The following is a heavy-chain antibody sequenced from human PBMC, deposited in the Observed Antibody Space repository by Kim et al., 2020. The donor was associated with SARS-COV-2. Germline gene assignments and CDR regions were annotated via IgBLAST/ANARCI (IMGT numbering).Heavy chain of an antibody. CDR3: ARDGNGNSSSWYSGYYYGLDV. CDR1: GGSISSGGYY. V-gene: IGHV4-31*03. D-gene: IGHD6-13*01. J-gene: IGHJ6*02. Sequence: SETLSLTCTVSGGSISSGGYYWSWIRQHPGKGLEWIGYIYYSGSTYSNPSLKSRVTISVNTSKNQFSLKMSSVTAADTAVYYCARDGNGNSSSWYSGYYYGLDVGGQGTTVTVS. CDR2: IYYSGST.